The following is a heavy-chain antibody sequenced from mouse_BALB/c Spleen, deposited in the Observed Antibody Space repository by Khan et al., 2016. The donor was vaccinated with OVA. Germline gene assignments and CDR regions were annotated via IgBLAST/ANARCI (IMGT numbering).Heavy chain of an antibody. D-gene: IGHD2-10*01. V-gene: IGHV2-6-7*01. Sequence: QVRLQQSGPGLVAPSQSLSITCTVSGFSLTGYGVNWVRQPPGKGLEWLGMIWGDGSTDYNSALKSRLSIPKANSKSPVFLKMNSLKTDDTARYYCARASYVNYREAMDYWGQGTSVTVSS. CDR3: ARASYVNYREAMDY. CDR2: IWGDGST. CDR1: GFSLTGYG. J-gene: IGHJ4*01.